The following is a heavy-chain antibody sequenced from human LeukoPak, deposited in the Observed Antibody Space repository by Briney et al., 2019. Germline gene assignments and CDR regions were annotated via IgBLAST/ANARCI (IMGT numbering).Heavy chain of an antibody. J-gene: IGHJ4*02. V-gene: IGHV3-21*01. CDR1: GFTFSSYS. D-gene: IGHD3-9*01. CDR3: ARDLRYFGWSGQFDY. CDR2: ISSSSSYI. Sequence: GGSLRLSCAASGFTFSSYSMTWVRQAPGKGLEWVSSISSSSSYIYYADSVKGRFTISRDNAKNSLYLQMNSLRAEDTAVYYCARDLRYFGWSGQFDYWGQGTLVTVSS.